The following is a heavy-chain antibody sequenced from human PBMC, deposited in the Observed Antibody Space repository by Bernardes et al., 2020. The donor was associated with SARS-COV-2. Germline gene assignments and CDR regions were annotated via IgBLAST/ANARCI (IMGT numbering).Heavy chain of an antibody. D-gene: IGHD3-10*01. J-gene: IGHJ5*02. Sequence: SETLSPTCTVSGGSISRGDYYWSWIRQPAGKGLEWSGYTDYSGSTYYNPSLKSRVTISVDTSKNQFSLKLSSVTAADTAVYCCARVIRYYGSGSHDPRGQETLVTVSS. CDR1: GGSISRGDYY. CDR3: ARVIRYYGSGSHDP. CDR2: TDYSGST. V-gene: IGHV4-30-4*01.